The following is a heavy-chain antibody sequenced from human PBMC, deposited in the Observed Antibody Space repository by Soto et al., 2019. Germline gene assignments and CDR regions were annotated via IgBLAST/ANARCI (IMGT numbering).Heavy chain of an antibody. Sequence: QVQLQESGPGLVKPSQTLSLTCTVSGGSISSGDYYWSWIRQPPGKGLEWIGYISYSGNTYYHPSLESRVTISVDTSKNQFSLRLSSVTAADTAVYYCARASTVTTGAKFDYWGQGTLVTVSS. V-gene: IGHV4-30-4*01. D-gene: IGHD4-17*01. CDR3: ARASTVTTGAKFDY. CDR1: GGSISSGDYY. CDR2: ISYSGNT. J-gene: IGHJ4*02.